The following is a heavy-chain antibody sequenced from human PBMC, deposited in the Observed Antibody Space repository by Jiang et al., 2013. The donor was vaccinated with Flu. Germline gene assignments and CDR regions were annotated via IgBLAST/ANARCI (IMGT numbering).Heavy chain of an antibody. CDR3: ARQLSISRIAPLYY. J-gene: IGHJ4*02. CDR2: IYPGDSDT. CDR1: GYSFSSYW. D-gene: IGHD6-6*01. Sequence: GAEVKKPGESLRISCKGSGYSFSSYWIGWVRQMPGKGLEWMGIIYPGDSDTRYSPSFQGQVTISADKSINTAYLQWSSLKASDTAMYYCARQLSISRIAPLYYWGQGTLVTVSS. V-gene: IGHV5-51*01.